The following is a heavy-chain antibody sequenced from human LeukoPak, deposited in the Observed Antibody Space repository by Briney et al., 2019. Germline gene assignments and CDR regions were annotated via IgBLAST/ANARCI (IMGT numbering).Heavy chain of an antibody. CDR3: ARPYSSGWYENWFGP. CDR1: GYTFTSYD. J-gene: IGHJ5*02. Sequence: GASVKVSCKASGYTFTSYDINWVRQATGQGLEWMGRINPNSGGTNYAQNFQGRVTMTRDTSISTAYMELSRLTSDDTAVYYCARPYSSGWYENWFGPWGQGTLVTVSS. V-gene: IGHV1-2*06. D-gene: IGHD6-19*01. CDR2: INPNSGGT.